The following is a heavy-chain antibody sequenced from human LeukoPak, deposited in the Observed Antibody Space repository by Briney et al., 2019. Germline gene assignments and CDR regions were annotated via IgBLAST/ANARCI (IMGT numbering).Heavy chain of an antibody. V-gene: IGHV4-39*07. J-gene: IGHJ4*02. Sequence: PSETLSLTCTVFGDSISSTDSYWGWIRQPPGKALEWIATIYYTGNTYYNPSLKSRVTISIDTSKNQFSLKLSSLTAADTAVYYCAREILYDSTAYSVWGQGTLVTVSS. D-gene: IGHD3-22*01. CDR2: IYYTGNT. CDR1: GDSISSTDSY. CDR3: AREILYDSTAYSV.